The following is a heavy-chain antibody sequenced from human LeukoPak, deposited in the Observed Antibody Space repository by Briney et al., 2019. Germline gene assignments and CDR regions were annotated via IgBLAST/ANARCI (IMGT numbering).Heavy chain of an antibody. J-gene: IGHJ4*02. V-gene: IGHV4-34*01. CDR1: GGSFNGYY. D-gene: IGHD4-11*01. CDR3: ARVGNYPPYFDY. Sequence: SETLSLTCAVYGGSFNGYYWSWIRQPPGKGLEWIGSIYYSGSTYYNPSLKSRVTISVDTSKNQFSLKLSSVTAADTAVYYCARVGNYPPYFDYWGQGTLVTVSS. CDR2: IYYSGST.